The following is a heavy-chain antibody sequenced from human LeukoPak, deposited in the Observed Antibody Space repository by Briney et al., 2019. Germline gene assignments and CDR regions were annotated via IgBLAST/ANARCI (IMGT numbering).Heavy chain of an antibody. CDR1: GYTFTSYG. CDR2: ISAYNGNT. Sequence: GASVKVSCKASGYTFTSYGISWVRQAPGQGLEWMGWISAYNGNTNYAQKLQGRVTMTTDTSTSTAYMELRSLRSDDTAVYYCARELGYCSRTSCRIYYYYMDVWGKGTTVTVSS. D-gene: IGHD2-2*01. CDR3: ARELGYCSRTSCRIYYYYMDV. V-gene: IGHV1-18*01. J-gene: IGHJ6*03.